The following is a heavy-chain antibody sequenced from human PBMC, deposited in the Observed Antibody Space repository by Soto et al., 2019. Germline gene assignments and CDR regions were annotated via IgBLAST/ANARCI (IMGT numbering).Heavy chain of an antibody. CDR3: GRLGSGSGTSRDYGMDV. CDR2: IKQDGSEK. Sequence: GGSLRLSCAASGFTFSRYWMSWVRQAPGKGLEWVANIKQDGSEKNYVDSVKGRFTISRDNAKNSLYLQMNNLRAEDTAVYYCGRLGSGSGTSRDYGMDVWGQGTTVTVSS. CDR1: GFTFSRYW. D-gene: IGHD3-10*01. V-gene: IGHV3-7*05. J-gene: IGHJ6*02.